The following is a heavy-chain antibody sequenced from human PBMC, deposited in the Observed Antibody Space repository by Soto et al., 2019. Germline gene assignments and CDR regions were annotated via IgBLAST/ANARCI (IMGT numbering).Heavy chain of an antibody. CDR3: ARDGVVTYYYYGMDV. Sequence: GGSLRLSCAASGFTFSSYAMHWVRQAPGKGLEWVAVISYDGSNKYYADSVKGRFTISRDNSKNTLYLQMNSLRAEDTAVYYSARDGVVTYYYYGMDVWGQGTTVTVSS. CDR2: ISYDGSNK. V-gene: IGHV3-30-3*01. CDR1: GFTFSSYA. J-gene: IGHJ6*02. D-gene: IGHD3-3*01.